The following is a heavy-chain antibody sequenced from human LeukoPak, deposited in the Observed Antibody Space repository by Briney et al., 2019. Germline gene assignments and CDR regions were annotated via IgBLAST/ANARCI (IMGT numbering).Heavy chain of an antibody. V-gene: IGHV3-21*01. CDR3: AREPGQWLPPDF. Sequence: GRSLRLACAASGFEFTTYSMTWGRQAPAQGLAWVSSISSNSVYIYYAESLKGRFTISRDNAKRSLYLQVNSLRADDAAVFFCAREPGQWLPPDFWGQGTQVTVSS. CDR2: ISSNSVYI. CDR1: GFEFTTYS. J-gene: IGHJ4*02. D-gene: IGHD6-19*01.